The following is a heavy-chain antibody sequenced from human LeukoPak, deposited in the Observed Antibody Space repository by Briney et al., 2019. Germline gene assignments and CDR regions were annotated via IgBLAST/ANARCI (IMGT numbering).Heavy chain of an antibody. D-gene: IGHD3-22*01. V-gene: IGHV1-69*04. CDR3: ASTPLGYDSSGYYLY. Sequence: GASVKVSCKASGGTLSSYAISWVRQAPGQGLEWMGRIIPILGIANYAQKFQGRVTITADKSTSTAYMELSSLRSEDTAVYYCASTPLGYDSSGYYLYWGQGTLVTVSS. J-gene: IGHJ4*02. CDR2: IIPILGIA. CDR1: GGTLSSYA.